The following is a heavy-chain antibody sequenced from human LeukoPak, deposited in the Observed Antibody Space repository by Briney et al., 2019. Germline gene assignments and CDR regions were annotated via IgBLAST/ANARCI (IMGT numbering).Heavy chain of an antibody. CDR1: GGSISSGGYY. CDR3: ARDRVAGPYYYYYGMDV. J-gene: IGHJ6*02. D-gene: IGHD6-19*01. CDR2: IYYSGST. V-gene: IGHV4-31*03. Sequence: PSQTLSLTCTVSGGSISSGGYYWSWIRQHPGKGLEWIGYIYYSGSTYYNPSLKSRVTISVDTSKNQFSLKLCSVTAADTAVYYCARDRVAGPYYYYYGMDVWGQGTTVTVSS.